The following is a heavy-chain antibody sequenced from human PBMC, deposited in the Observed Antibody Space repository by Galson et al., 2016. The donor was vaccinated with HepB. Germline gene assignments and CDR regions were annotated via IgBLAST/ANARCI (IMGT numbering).Heavy chain of an antibody. CDR3: ASLGSIYHYGMDV. D-gene: IGHD2-2*01. Sequence: SLRLSCAASGLTVTNNYISWVRQAPGKGLEWVAILYSGGTTVYADSVRGRCTISRDDSKNTVHLQMNSLRVEDTAMYFCASLGSIYHYGMDVWGQGTTVTVSS. J-gene: IGHJ6*02. V-gene: IGHV3-53*01. CDR1: GLTVTNNY. CDR2: LYSGGTT.